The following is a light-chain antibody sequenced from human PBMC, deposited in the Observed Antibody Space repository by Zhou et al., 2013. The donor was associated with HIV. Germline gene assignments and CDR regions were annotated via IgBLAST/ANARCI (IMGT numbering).Light chain of an antibody. CDR2: GAS. J-gene: IGKJ5*01. CDR3: QHYNNWPRIT. V-gene: IGKV3-15*01. Sequence: EIVLTQSPATLSVSPGERATLSCRASQSVSINLAWYQQKPGQTPRLLIYGASTRATGIPARFSGSGSGTEFTLTISSLQSEDFAVYFCQHYNNWPRITFGQGTRLEIK. CDR1: QSVSIN.